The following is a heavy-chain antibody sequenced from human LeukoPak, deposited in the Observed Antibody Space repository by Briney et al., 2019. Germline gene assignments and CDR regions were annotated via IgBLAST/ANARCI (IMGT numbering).Heavy chain of an antibody. D-gene: IGHD2-2*01. V-gene: IGHV1-2*02. CDR1: GYTFTGYY. Sequence: ASVKVSCKASGYTFTGYYMHWVRQAPGQGLEWMGWINPNSGGTNYAQKSQGRVTMTRDTSISTAYMELSRLRSDDTAVYYCARGCFPTLLSKNQYNWFDPWGQGTLVTVSS. CDR2: INPNSGGT. J-gene: IGHJ5*02. CDR3: ARGCFPTLLSKNQYNWFDP.